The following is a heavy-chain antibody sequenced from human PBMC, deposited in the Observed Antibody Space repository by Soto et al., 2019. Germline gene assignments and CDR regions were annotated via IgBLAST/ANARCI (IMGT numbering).Heavy chain of an antibody. Sequence: GESLKISCKGSGYSFTSYWIGWVRQMPGKGLEWMGIIYPGDSDTRYSPSFQGQVTISADKSISTAYLQWSSLKASDTAMYYCARWSVDAEWPSYYFDYWGQGTLVTVPQ. CDR1: GYSFTSYW. D-gene: IGHD3-3*01. V-gene: IGHV5-51*01. J-gene: IGHJ4*02. CDR2: IYPGDSDT. CDR3: ARWSVDAEWPSYYFDY.